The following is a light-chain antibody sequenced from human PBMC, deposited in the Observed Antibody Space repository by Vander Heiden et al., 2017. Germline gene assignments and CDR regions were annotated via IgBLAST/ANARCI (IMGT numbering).Light chain of an antibody. Sequence: DILMTQSPLSLPVTPGEPASISCRSSQSLLHGNGYNYLHWYLQKPGQSSQLLIYLGSLRTSGVPDRFSGSGSGTDFTLKISRVEAEDVGVYYCMQTLQTPWTFGQGTKVEIK. CDR1: QSLLHGNGYNY. CDR3: MQTLQTPWT. J-gene: IGKJ1*01. V-gene: IGKV2-28*01. CDR2: LGS.